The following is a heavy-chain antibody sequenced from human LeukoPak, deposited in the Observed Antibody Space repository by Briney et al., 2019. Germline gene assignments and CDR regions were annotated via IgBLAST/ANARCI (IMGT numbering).Heavy chain of an antibody. D-gene: IGHD1-26*01. V-gene: IGHV1-69*01. CDR3: ARGVRNSGSYYVDY. Sequence: SVKVSCKASGGTFTNYAFTWVRQAPGQGLEWMGGIIPVFGTTNYAQKFQGRVTITADESTTTAYMELRSLRSEDTAVYYCARGVRNSGSYYVDYWGQGTPVTVSS. CDR2: IIPVFGTT. CDR1: GGTFTNYA. J-gene: IGHJ4*02.